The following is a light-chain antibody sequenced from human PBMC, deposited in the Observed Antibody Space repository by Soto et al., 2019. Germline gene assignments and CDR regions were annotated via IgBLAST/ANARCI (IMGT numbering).Light chain of an antibody. V-gene: IGLV3-21*02. CDR3: QVWDGFSDHYV. CDR2: DDR. Sequence: SYELTQSPSVSVAPGQTARITCGGNNIGSKRVHWYQQKPGQAPVLVVFDDRDRPSGIPERFSGSNSGNTATLTISGVGAGDEADYYCQVWDGFSDHYVFGTGTKVTVL. J-gene: IGLJ1*01. CDR1: NIGSKR.